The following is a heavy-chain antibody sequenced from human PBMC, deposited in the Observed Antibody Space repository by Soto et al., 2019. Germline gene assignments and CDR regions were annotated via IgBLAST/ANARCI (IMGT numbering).Heavy chain of an antibody. D-gene: IGHD3-3*02. CDR2: IKSKGGGETT. J-gene: IGHJ3*02. V-gene: IGHV3-15*01. Sequence: EGQLVESDGRLVEPGGSLTLSCAASGFNFNVAWMNWVRQAPGKGLEWLGRIKSKGGGETTEYVAFVKGRFTISRDDSKNTLYLQMNSLKSEDTAVYYCTKVLALPPNDAFDIWGQGTMVTVSS. CDR1: GFNFNVAW. CDR3: TKVLALPPNDAFDI.